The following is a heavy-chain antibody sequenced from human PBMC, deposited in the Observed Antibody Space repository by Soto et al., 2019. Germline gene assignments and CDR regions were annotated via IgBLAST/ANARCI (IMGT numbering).Heavy chain of an antibody. CDR1: GDSVSSNSVA. D-gene: IGHD3-3*01. CDR3: ARWRHDEHLFAY. Sequence: PSQTLSLTCAISGDSVSSNSVAWNWIRQSPSRGLEWLGRTYYRSKWYNHYAESVKSRIAINPDTSKNQFSLQLDSVTPEDTSVYYCARWRHDEHLFAYWGQGTLVTVSS. CDR2: TYYRSKWYN. J-gene: IGHJ4*02. V-gene: IGHV6-1*01.